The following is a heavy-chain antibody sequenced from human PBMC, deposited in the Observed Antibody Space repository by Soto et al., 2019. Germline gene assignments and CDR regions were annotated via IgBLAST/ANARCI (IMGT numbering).Heavy chain of an antibody. CDR2: IYRDGST. CDR3: ARNYFDSGGGFDY. CDR1: GFIVNSIY. D-gene: IGHD3-22*01. Sequence: GGSLRLSCAPSGFIVNSIYIMWVTPAPGKGLEWVSVIYRDGSTYYADSVKGRFTISRDNSKNTLYLQVNSLRAEDTAVYYCARNYFDSGGGFDYWGQGTLVTVSS. V-gene: IGHV3-53*01. J-gene: IGHJ4*02.